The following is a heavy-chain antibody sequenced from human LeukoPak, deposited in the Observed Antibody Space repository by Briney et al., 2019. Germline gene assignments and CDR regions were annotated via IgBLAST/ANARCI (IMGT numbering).Heavy chain of an antibody. V-gene: IGHV3-21*01. CDR3: ASSLVAAALRGAFDI. CDR1: GFTITRNY. D-gene: IGHD6-13*01. Sequence: GGSLRLSCEASGFTITRNYMTWVRQAPGKGLEWVSSISSSSTYIYYADSVKGRFTISRDNAKNSLYLQMNSLRAEDTALYYCASSLVAAALRGAFDIWGQGAMVTVSS. CDR2: ISSSSTYI. J-gene: IGHJ3*02.